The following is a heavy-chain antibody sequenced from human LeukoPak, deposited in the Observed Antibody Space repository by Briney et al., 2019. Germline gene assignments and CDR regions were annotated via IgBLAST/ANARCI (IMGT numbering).Heavy chain of an antibody. D-gene: IGHD5-12*01. V-gene: IGHV3-23*01. CDR1: AFTFNSYA. CDR2: ISGSGGST. Sequence: GGSLRLSCAASAFTFNSYAMSWVRQAPGKGLEWVSAISGSGGSTYDADSVKGRFTISRDNSKNTLYLQMNSLRAEDTAVYYCAKDNGYSGYGTVDYWGQGTLVTVSS. CDR3: AKDNGYSGYGTVDY. J-gene: IGHJ4*02.